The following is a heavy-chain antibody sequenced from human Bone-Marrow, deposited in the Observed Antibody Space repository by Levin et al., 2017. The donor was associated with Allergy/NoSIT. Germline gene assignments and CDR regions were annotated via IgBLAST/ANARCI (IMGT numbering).Heavy chain of an antibody. Sequence: ASVKVSCKASGYTFTGFFMHWVRQAPGQGLEWMGWINPNSGGTNYAQKFQGRVTMTRDTSISTGYMELSRLRSDDTAVYYCARGEQAYGSYYYYMDVWGKGTTVTVSS. CDR2: INPNSGGT. V-gene: IGHV1-2*02. D-gene: IGHD3-10*01. CDR1: GYTFTGFF. J-gene: IGHJ6*03. CDR3: ARGEQAYGSYYYYMDV.